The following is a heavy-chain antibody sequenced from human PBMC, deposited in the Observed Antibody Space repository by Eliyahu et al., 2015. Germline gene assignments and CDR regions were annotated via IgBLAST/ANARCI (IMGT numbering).Heavy chain of an antibody. CDR1: GFSVVGXX. J-gene: IGHJ5*02. Sequence: EVQLVESGGGLIQSGGSLRLSCXASGFSVVGXXXXWVRQAPGKGLEWVSTVYSGGGTEYADSVKGRITISRDNSKNTVNLQMNSLRAEDTAVYYCARWVRDLMVRAVKNWWFDPWGQGTLVIVSS. V-gene: IGHV3-53*01. CDR2: VYSGGGT. CDR3: ARWVRDLMVRAVKNWWFDP. D-gene: IGHD3-10*01.